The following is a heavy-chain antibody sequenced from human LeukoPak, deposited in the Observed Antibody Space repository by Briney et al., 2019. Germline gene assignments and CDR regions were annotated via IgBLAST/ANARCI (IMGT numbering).Heavy chain of an antibody. CDR3: ARAGPGASRYYAFDI. CDR1: GYTFTGYY. Sequence: ASVKASCKASGYTFTGYYMHWVRQAPGQGLEWMGWINPNSGGTNYAQKFQGRVTMTRDTSISTAYMELSRLRSDDTAVYYCARAGPGASRYYAFDIWGQGTMVTVSS. V-gene: IGHV1-2*02. J-gene: IGHJ3*02. D-gene: IGHD1-1*01. CDR2: INPNSGGT.